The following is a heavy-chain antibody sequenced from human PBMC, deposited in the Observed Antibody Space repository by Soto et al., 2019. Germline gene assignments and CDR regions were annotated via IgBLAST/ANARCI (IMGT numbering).Heavy chain of an antibody. Sequence: QVQLVQSGAEVTKPGASVKLSCKASGYTFTSYYIHWVRQAPGQGLEWVAMINPGGGRTKNAQMFQGRVTLTRDTSTGTVDMERSSLTSADTAVYYCARGPSCGGDCYLFDSWGQGSLVTVSS. CDR2: INPGGGRT. J-gene: IGHJ4*02. V-gene: IGHV1-46*01. CDR1: GYTFTSYY. D-gene: IGHD2-21*02. CDR3: ARGPSCGGDCYLFDS.